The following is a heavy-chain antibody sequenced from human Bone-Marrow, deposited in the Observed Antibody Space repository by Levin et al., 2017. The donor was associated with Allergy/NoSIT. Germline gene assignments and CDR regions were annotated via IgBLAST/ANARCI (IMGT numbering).Heavy chain of an antibody. CDR3: ARETGGSGWYTVDH. Sequence: GESLKISCAASGFTFNTYAMDWVRLAPGKGLQWVSAIRPTGERTYYADSVEGRFTISRDNSKNTVYLQMNSLRAEDTAKYFCARETGGSGWYTVDHWGRGTLVTVSS. CDR2: IRPTGERT. V-gene: IGHV3-23*01. CDR1: GFTFNTYA. D-gene: IGHD6-13*01. J-gene: IGHJ4*02.